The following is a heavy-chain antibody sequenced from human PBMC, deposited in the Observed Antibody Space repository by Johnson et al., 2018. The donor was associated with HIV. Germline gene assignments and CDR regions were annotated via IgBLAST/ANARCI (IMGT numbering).Heavy chain of an antibody. CDR1: GFTFGDYA. Sequence: VQVVESGGGLVQSGRSLRLSCTTSGFTFGDYAMSWVRQAPGKGLEWVGLIRRKAYGGTTEYAASVKGRFTISRDDSKSIAYLQMNSLKTEDTAVYYCARPSVIPHGGGCDVWGRGTMVVVST. V-gene: IGHV3-49*04. J-gene: IGHJ3*01. CDR2: IRRKAYGGTT. CDR3: ARPSVIPHGGGCDV. D-gene: IGHD2-15*01.